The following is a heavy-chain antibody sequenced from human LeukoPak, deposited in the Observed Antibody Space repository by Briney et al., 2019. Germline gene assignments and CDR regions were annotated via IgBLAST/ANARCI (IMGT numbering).Heavy chain of an antibody. D-gene: IGHD6-13*01. CDR1: GDSVSSNSAA. CDR3: ARDRAGAAAAGTPTHAFDI. CDR2: TYYRSKWYN. V-gene: IGHV6-1*01. Sequence: SQTLSLTCAISGDSVSSNSAAWNWIRQSPSRGLEWLGRTYYRSKWYNDYAVSVKSRITINPDTSKSQFSLQLNSVTPEDTAVYYCARDRAGAAAAGTPTHAFDIWGQGTMVTVSS. J-gene: IGHJ3*02.